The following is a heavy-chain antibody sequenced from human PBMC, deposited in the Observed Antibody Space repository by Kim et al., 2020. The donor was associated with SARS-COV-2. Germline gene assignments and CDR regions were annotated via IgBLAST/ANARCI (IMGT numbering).Heavy chain of an antibody. CDR2: GGT. Sequence: GGTNYNPSLKSRVTISVDTSKNQFSLKLTSVTAVDTAVYYCARGYRWFDPWGQGNLVTVSS. J-gene: IGHJ5*02. V-gene: IGHV4-59*09. CDR3: ARGYRWFDP.